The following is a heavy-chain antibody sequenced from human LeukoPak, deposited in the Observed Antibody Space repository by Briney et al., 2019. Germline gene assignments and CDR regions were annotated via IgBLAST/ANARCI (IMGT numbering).Heavy chain of an antibody. J-gene: IGHJ4*02. V-gene: IGHV1-3*01. D-gene: IGHD6-19*01. CDR1: GYTFTSYA. Sequence: ASVKVSCKASGYTFTSYAMHWVRQAPGQRLEWMGWINAGNGNTKYSQKFQGRVTITRDTSTSTAYMELRSLRSDDTAVYYCARDLKIGYSSGWSNYWGQGTLVTVSS. CDR3: ARDLKIGYSSGWSNY. CDR2: INAGNGNT.